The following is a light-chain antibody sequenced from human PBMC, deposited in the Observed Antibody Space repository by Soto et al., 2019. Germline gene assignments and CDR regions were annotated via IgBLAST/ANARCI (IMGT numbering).Light chain of an antibody. Sequence: EIVLTQSPGILSLSPGEGATLSCRARQSVRSNYLAWYQQKPGQTPRLLFYGASSRATGIPVRFSGSGAGTDFTLTISRLEPEDFAVYYCQQYANTPYTFGQGTKLEIK. CDR1: QSVRSNY. J-gene: IGKJ2*01. V-gene: IGKV3-20*01. CDR3: QQYANTPYT. CDR2: GAS.